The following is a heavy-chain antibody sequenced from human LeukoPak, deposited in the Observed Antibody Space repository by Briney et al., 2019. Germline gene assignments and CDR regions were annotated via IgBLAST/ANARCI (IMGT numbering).Heavy chain of an antibody. CDR2: INHSGST. D-gene: IGHD3-22*01. CDR3: ARDWWDSSGYFDH. V-gene: IGHV4-34*01. Sequence: SETLSLTCAVYGGSFSGNYWTWIRQPPGKGLEWIGEINHSGSTNYNPSLKSRVTISLDTSKNQLSLKLSSVTAADTAVYYCARDWWDSSGYFDHWGQGILVTVSS. J-gene: IGHJ4*02. CDR1: GGSFSGNY.